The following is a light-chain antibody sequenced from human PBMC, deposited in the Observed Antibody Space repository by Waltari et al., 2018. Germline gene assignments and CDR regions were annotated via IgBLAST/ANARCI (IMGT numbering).Light chain of an antibody. CDR2: RAS. V-gene: IGKV1-5*03. CDR3: QQYESYST. Sequence: DIQMTQSPSTLSASVGDRVTITCRASQSINSWLAWYQQKPGKAPNLLIYRASNLEIGVPSRFSGTGSGTEFTLTISSLQPDDFATYYCQQYESYSTFGHGTKLEIK. J-gene: IGKJ2*01. CDR1: QSINSW.